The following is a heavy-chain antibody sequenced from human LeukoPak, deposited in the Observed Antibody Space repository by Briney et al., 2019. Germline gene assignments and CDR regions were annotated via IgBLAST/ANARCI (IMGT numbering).Heavy chain of an antibody. D-gene: IGHD2-15*01. CDR2: IKQDGSEK. CDR3: AREGCSGGSCYFDY. Sequence: GGSLRLSCAASGFTFNSYWMSWVRQAPGKGLEWVANIKQDGSEKYYVDSVQGRFTISRDNAKNSLYLQMNSLRAEDTAVYYCAREGCSGGSCYFDYWGQGTLVTVSS. V-gene: IGHV3-7*05. CDR1: GFTFNSYW. J-gene: IGHJ4*02.